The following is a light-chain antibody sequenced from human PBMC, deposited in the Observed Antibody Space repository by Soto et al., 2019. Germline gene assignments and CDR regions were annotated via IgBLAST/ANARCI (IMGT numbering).Light chain of an antibody. CDR2: DVT. CDR1: SSDVGGYNY. CDR3: SSYTGTSTPV. Sequence: QSVLTQPASVSGSPGQSITISCTGPSSDVGGYNYVSWYQQHPGKAPKLLIYDVTNRPSGVSNRFSGSKSGNTASLTISGLQAEDEADYYCSSYTGTSTPVFGGGTQLTVL. V-gene: IGLV2-14*01. J-gene: IGLJ2*01.